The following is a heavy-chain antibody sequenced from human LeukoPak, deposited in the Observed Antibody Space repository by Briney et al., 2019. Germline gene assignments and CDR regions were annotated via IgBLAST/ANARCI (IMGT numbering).Heavy chain of an antibody. J-gene: IGHJ4*02. Sequence: PGGSLRLSCEASGFTFRSYWMHWVRQAPGKGLMWVSRIKTDGSSTNYADSVKGRFTFSRDNARNTVYLQMNSLRADDTAVYYCARDPSSWNGFFDSWGQGTLVTVSS. CDR3: ARDPSSWNGFFDS. D-gene: IGHD6-13*01. V-gene: IGHV3-74*01. CDR1: GFTFRSYW. CDR2: IKTDGSST.